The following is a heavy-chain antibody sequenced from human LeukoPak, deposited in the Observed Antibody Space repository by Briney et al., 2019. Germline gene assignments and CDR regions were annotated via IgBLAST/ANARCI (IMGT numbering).Heavy chain of an antibody. CDR2: IYYSGST. D-gene: IGHD3-9*01. CDR3: ASGLLTGYPTRPAFDI. CDR1: GGSISSYY. J-gene: IGHJ3*02. Sequence: PSETLPLTCTVSGGSISSYYWSWIRQPPGKGLEWIGYIYYSGSTNYNPSLKSRVTISVDTSKNQFSLKLSSVTAADTAVYYCASGLLTGYPTRPAFDIWGQGTMVTVSS. V-gene: IGHV4-59*01.